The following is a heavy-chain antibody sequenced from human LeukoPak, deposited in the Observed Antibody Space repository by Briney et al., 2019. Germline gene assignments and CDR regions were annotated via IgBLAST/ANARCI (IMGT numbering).Heavy chain of an antibody. CDR3: ARGVMQDTVTTTTLRTYFDY. CDR1: GGTFSSYA. J-gene: IGHJ4*02. CDR2: IIPIFGTA. V-gene: IGHV1-69*05. D-gene: IGHD4-17*01. Sequence: SVKVSCKASGGTFSSYAISWVRQAPGQGLEWMGGIIPIFGTANYAQKFQGRVTVTTDESTSTAYMELSSLRSEDTAVYYCARGVMQDTVTTTTLRTYFDYWGQGTLVTVSS.